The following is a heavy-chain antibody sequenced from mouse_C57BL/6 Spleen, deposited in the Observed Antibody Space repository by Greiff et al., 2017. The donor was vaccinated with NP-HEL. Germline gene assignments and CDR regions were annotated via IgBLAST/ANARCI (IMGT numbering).Heavy chain of an antibody. D-gene: IGHD1-2*01. CDR2: ISSGSSTI. CDR1: GFTFSDYG. V-gene: IGHV5-17*01. CDR3: ARIDYGSFDY. Sequence: EVHLVESGGGLVKPGGSLKLSCAASGFTFSDYGMHWVRQAPEKGLEWVAYISSGSSTIYYPDTVKGRFTISRDNAKNTLFLQMTSLRSEDTAMYYCARIDYGSFDYWGQGTTLTVSS. J-gene: IGHJ2*01.